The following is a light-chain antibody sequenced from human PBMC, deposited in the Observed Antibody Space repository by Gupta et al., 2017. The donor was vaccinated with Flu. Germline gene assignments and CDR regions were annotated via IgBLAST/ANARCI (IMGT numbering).Light chain of an antibody. CDR2: GTS. V-gene: IGKV3-20*01. J-gene: IGKJ2*01. Sequence: PDTLSLFPGERATLSCRASQIASSTYLDWYQHKPVQAPRHLIYGTSTSATRIPARFSGSGSVTDFTLTSIRLEPADFAVYYCQHYGRSYTFGQGTKLAIK. CDR3: QHYGRSYT. CDR1: QIASSTY.